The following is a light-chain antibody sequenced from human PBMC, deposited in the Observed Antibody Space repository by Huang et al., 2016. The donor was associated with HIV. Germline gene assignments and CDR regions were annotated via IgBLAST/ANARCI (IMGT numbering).Light chain of an antibody. CDR3: QQYNNRPRIFT. Sequence: EIVMTQSPATLSVSPGERATLSCRASQSVSSNLAWYQQKPGQAPRLLIYGASTRATGIPARFSVSGSGTEFTLTITSLQSEDFAVYHCQQYNNRPRIFTFGPGTKVDTK. J-gene: IGKJ3*01. CDR1: QSVSSN. V-gene: IGKV3-15*01. CDR2: GAS.